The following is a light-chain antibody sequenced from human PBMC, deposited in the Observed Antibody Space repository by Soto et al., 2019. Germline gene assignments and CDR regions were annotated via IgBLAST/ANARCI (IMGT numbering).Light chain of an antibody. CDR2: GAS. Sequence: EIVMTQSPATLSVSPGERATLSCRASQSVSSNLAWYQQKPGQAPRLLIYGASTRATGIPVRFSGSGSGTEFTLTISSLQSEDFALYYCQQYNNWPPLTFGGGTKVDI. CDR1: QSVSSN. J-gene: IGKJ4*01. CDR3: QQYNNWPPLT. V-gene: IGKV3-15*01.